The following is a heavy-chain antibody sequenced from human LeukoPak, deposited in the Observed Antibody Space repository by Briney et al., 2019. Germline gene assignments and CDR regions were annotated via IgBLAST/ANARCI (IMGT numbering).Heavy chain of an antibody. CDR3: ARRKGQYYYGSGSYYNYYYMDD. V-gene: IGHV4-39*07. D-gene: IGHD3-10*01. Sequence: PSETLSLTCTVSGGSISSSRYYWGWIRQPPGKGLEWIGSIYYSGSTYYNPSLKRRVTISVDTSKNQFSLKLSSVTAADTAVYYCARRKGQYYYGSGSYYNYYYMDDWGKGTTVTISS. CDR2: IYYSGST. J-gene: IGHJ6*03. CDR1: GGSISSSRYY.